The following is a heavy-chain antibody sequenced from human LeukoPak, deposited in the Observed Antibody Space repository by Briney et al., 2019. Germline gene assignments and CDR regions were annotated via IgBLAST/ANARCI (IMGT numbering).Heavy chain of an antibody. CDR2: IIPIFGTA. CDR1: GGTFSSYA. CDR3: ARRSAYGSGSYYVDY. D-gene: IGHD3-10*01. J-gene: IGHJ4*02. V-gene: IGHV1-69*05. Sequence: SVKVSCKASGGTFSSYAISWVRQAPGQGLEWMGGIIPIFGTANYAQKFQGRVTITRNTSITTTYMELSSLRSEDTAVYYCARRSAYGSGSYYVDYWGQGTLVTVSS.